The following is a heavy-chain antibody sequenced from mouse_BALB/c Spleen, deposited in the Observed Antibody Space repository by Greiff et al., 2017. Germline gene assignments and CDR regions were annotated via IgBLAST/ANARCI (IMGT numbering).Heavy chain of an antibody. J-gene: IGHJ2*01. CDR3: ARQGGNDRYFDY. CDR2: ISSGGSYT. Sequence: EVQLVESGGDLVKPGGSLKLSCAASGFTFSSYGMSWVRQTPDKRLEWVATISSGGSYTYYPDSVKGRFTISRDNAKNTLYLQMSSLKSEDTAMYYCARQGGNDRYFDYWGQGTTLTVSS. CDR1: GFTFSSYG. V-gene: IGHV5-6*01. D-gene: IGHD2-2*01.